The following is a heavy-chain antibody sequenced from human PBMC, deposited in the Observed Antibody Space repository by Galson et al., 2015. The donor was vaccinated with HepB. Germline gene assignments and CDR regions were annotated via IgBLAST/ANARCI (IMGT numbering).Heavy chain of an antibody. J-gene: IGHJ4*02. Sequence: SVKVSCKASGYTFTSYYMHWVRQAPGQGLEWMGIINPSGGSTSYAQKFQGRVTMTRDTSTSTVYMELSSLRSEDTAVYYCAREELLVGATEGLDYWGQGTLVTVSS. CDR1: GYTFTSYY. D-gene: IGHD1-26*01. CDR2: INPSGGST. CDR3: AREELLVGATEGLDY. V-gene: IGHV1-46*01.